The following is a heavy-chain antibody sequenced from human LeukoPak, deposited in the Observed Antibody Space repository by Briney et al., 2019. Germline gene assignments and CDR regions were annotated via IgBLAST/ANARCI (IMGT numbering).Heavy chain of an antibody. Sequence: GGSLRLSCAASGFTFSSYWMSWVRQAPGKGLEWVANIKQDGSEKYYVDSVKGRFTISRDNAKNSLYLQLNSLRAEDTAVYYCARGSYYYDSSGYYYFDYWGQGTLVTVSS. D-gene: IGHD3-22*01. V-gene: IGHV3-7*01. CDR3: ARGSYYYDSSGYYYFDY. J-gene: IGHJ4*02. CDR1: GFTFSSYW. CDR2: IKQDGSEK.